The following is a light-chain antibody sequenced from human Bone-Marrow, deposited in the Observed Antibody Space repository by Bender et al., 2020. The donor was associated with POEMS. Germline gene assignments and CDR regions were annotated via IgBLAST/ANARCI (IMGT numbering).Light chain of an antibody. CDR2: DVS. CDR3: SSYTSTSTIV. V-gene: IGLV2-14*03. Sequence: QSALTQPASVSGSPGQSITISCSGTSSDLGGHNYVSWYQQHPGKAPKLMIYDVSDRPSGVSDRFSGSKSGSTASLTISGLQSEDEADYYCSSYTSTSTIVFGTGTTVTVL. J-gene: IGLJ1*01. CDR1: SSDLGGHNY.